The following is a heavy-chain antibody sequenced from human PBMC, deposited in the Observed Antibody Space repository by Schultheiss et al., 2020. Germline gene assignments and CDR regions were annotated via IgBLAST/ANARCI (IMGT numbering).Heavy chain of an antibody. J-gene: IGHJ4*02. Sequence: GGSLRLSCAASGFTFSDYYMSWIRQAPGKGLEWVSYISSSGSTIYYADSVKGRFTISRDNAKNSLYLQMNSLRAEDTAVYYCARVPYSSSSVYFDYWGQGTLVTVSS. CDR1: GFTFSDYY. CDR3: ARVPYSSSSVYFDY. D-gene: IGHD6-6*01. V-gene: IGHV3-11*01. CDR2: ISSSGSTI.